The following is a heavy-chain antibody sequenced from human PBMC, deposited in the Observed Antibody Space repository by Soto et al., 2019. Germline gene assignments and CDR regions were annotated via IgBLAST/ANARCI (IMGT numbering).Heavy chain of an antibody. V-gene: IGHV3-23*01. J-gene: IGHJ4*02. CDR3: ARSFSTFGVGPVDY. CDR2: ISGSGDTT. D-gene: IGHD3-3*01. Sequence: GGSLRLSCAVSGFSFSSYAVTWVRQAPGKGLERVSGISGSGDTTYYADSVKGRFTISRDNSKNTLFLQMNSLRAEDTAVYYCARSFSTFGVGPVDYWGQGTLVTVSS. CDR1: GFSFSSYA.